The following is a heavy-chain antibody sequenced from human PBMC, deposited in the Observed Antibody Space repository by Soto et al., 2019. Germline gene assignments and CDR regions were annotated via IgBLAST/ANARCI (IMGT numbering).Heavy chain of an antibody. V-gene: IGHV4-59*13. Sequence: SDTLSLTCAVSGDSISSYHWSWIRQPPWKGLEWIGYLSNSGITNYNPSPHTRVTISVDTSKNKFSLMLSSVTAADTAVYYCARDRIAPSCTYWLDSWGQGTLVTVSS. D-gene: IGHD2-21*01. J-gene: IGHJ5*01. CDR3: ARDRIAPSCTYWLDS. CDR1: GDSISSYH. CDR2: LSNSGIT.